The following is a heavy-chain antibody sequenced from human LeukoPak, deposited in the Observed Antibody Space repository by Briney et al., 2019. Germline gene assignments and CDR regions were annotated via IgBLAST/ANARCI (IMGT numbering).Heavy chain of an antibody. V-gene: IGHV4-4*02. CDR1: GGSISSSNW. J-gene: IGHJ3*02. Sequence: KPSGTLSLTCAVSGGSISSSNWWSWVRQPPGKGLEWIGYIYYSGSTNYNPSLKSRVTIAVDTSKNKFSLKLSSVTAADTAVYYCARGNYYDSRTYYRAFDIWGQGTMVIVSS. D-gene: IGHD3-22*01. CDR3: ARGNYYDSRTYYRAFDI. CDR2: IYYSGST.